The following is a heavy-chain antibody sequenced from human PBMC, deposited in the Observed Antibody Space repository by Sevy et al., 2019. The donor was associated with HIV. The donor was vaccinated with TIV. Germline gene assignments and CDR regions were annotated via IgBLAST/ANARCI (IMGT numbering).Heavy chain of an antibody. J-gene: IGHJ6*03. Sequence: QTLSLTCAISGDCVSSNSAAWNWIRQSPSRGLEWLGRTYYRSKWYNDYAVSVKSRITINPDTSKNQFSLQLNSVTPEDTAVYYCARCRLKDYYDSSGYPKYYYYMDVWGKGTTVTVSS. D-gene: IGHD3-22*01. CDR3: ARCRLKDYYDSSGYPKYYYYMDV. CDR2: TYYRSKWYN. V-gene: IGHV6-1*01. CDR1: GDCVSSNSAA.